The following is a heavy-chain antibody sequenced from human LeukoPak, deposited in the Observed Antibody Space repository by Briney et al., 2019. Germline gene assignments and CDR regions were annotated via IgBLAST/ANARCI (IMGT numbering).Heavy chain of an antibody. CDR3: AKDTIEGPYYFDY. V-gene: IGHV3-23*01. CDR1: GFTFSGYA. CDR2: ISGSGGST. J-gene: IGHJ4*02. D-gene: IGHD3-10*01. Sequence: GGSLRLSCAASGFTFSGYAMSWVRQAPGKGLEWVSAISGSGGSTYYADSVKGRFTISRDNSKSTLYLQMNSLRAEDTAVYYCAKDTIEGPYYFDYWGQGTLVTVSS.